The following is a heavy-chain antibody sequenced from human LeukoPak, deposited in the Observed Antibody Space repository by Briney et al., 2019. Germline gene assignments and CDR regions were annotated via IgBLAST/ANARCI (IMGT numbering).Heavy chain of an antibody. CDR1: GFTFSRSI. CDR3: VTQGVEIDSLDY. J-gene: IGHJ4*02. CDR2: ITSNGAST. V-gene: IGHV3-64D*09. D-gene: IGHD3-22*01. Sequence: GGSLRLSCSASGFTFSRSIMNWVRQAPEKGLEFVSTITSNGASTYYADSVKGRFIISRDNSKNILYLQMSSLRTEDTAVYYCVTQGVEIDSLDYWGQGTLVTVSS.